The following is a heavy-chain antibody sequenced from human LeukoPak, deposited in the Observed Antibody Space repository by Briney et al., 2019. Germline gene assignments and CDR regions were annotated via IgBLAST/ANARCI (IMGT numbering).Heavy chain of an antibody. J-gene: IGHJ4*02. Sequence: GGSLRLSCAASGFTVSSNYLNWVRQAPGEGLEWVSVIYSGGSTYYADSVKGRFTISRDNSKNTLYLQMNSLRAEDTAVYYCARGRIAVAGPFDYWGQGTLVTVSS. D-gene: IGHD6-19*01. CDR1: GFTVSSNY. V-gene: IGHV3-53*01. CDR2: IYSGGST. CDR3: ARGRIAVAGPFDY.